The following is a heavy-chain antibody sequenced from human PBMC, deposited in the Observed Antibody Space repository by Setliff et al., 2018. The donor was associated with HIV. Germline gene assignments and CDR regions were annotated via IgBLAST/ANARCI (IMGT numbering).Heavy chain of an antibody. Sequence: GGSLRLSCAASGFTFSNAWMSWVRQAPGKGLEWISSISSSGRTIKYADSVKGRFTISRDNAKRSLYLQMNSLRVEDTAVYYCARDIPPEYPGFDLWGQGTVVTVSS. CDR2: ISSSGRTI. CDR3: ARDIPPEYPGFDL. J-gene: IGHJ3*01. CDR1: GFTFSNAW. D-gene: IGHD6-6*01. V-gene: IGHV3-11*04.